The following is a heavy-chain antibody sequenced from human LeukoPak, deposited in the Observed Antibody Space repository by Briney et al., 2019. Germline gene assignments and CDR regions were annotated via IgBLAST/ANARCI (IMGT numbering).Heavy chain of an antibody. Sequence: GGFLRLSCAASGFTFSSYVMSWVRQAPGKGLEWVSVISGSGDSTYYADSVKGRFTISRDNSKNTLYLQMNSLRAEDTAVYYCAKSPSNGYNFYDYWGQGTLVTVSS. CDR1: GFTFSSYV. CDR3: AKSPSNGYNFYDY. CDR2: ISGSGDST. V-gene: IGHV3-23*01. D-gene: IGHD5-24*01. J-gene: IGHJ4*02.